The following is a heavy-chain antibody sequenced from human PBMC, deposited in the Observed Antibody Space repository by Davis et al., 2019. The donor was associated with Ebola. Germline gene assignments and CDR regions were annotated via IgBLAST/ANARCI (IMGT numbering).Heavy chain of an antibody. CDR3: ARDLGAAAGVDY. D-gene: IGHD6-13*01. Sequence: ASVKVSCKASGYTFTHYGVTWVRQAPGHGLEWMGWISAFNGDTNYAQKLQGRVTMTTDTSTSTAYMELRSLRSDDTAVYYCARDLGAAAGVDYWGQGTLVTVSS. J-gene: IGHJ4*02. CDR1: GYTFTHYG. V-gene: IGHV1-18*01. CDR2: ISAFNGDT.